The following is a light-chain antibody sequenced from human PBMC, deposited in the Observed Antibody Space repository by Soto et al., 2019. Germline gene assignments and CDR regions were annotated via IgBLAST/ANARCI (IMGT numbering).Light chain of an antibody. CDR2: DAS. V-gene: IGKV3-11*01. CDR3: QQRSNWLTWT. J-gene: IGKJ1*01. CDR1: QSVSSY. Sequence: EIVLTQSPATLSLSPGERATLSCRASQSVSSYLTWYQQKPGQAPRLLIYDASNRATGIPARFSGSGSGTDFTLTIGSLEPEDFAVYYCQQRSNWLTWTVGQGTKVEIK.